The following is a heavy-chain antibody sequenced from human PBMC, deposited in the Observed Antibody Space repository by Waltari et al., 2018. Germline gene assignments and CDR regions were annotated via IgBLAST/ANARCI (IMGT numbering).Heavy chain of an antibody. Sequence: EVQLLESAGGLVQPGEALRLSCSAPGFSFMGFSMSWVRQAPGEGLEWVASISGSGATPFYADSVKGRFTIVRDNSRDTVYLQMNSLRVDDSAVYYCAKGSRGYTNYFFDSWGQGTLVSVSS. CDR1: GFSFMGFS. J-gene: IGHJ4*02. CDR2: ISGSGATP. V-gene: IGHV3-23*01. CDR3: AKGSRGYTNYFFDS. D-gene: IGHD3-16*02.